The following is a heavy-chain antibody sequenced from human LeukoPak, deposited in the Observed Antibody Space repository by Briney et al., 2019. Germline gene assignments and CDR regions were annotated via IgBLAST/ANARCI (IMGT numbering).Heavy chain of an antibody. J-gene: IGHJ5*02. CDR3: ARSRAFNSGAFDP. V-gene: IGHV4-59*01. D-gene: IGHD1-26*01. CDR2: IYYSGST. CDR1: GGSISNNY. Sequence: SETLSLTCTVSGGSISNNYWSWFRQPPGKGLEWIGYIYYSGSTNYNPSLKSRVTISVDTSKSQFSLKLSSVTAADTAVYYCARSRAFNSGAFDPWGQGSLVTVSS.